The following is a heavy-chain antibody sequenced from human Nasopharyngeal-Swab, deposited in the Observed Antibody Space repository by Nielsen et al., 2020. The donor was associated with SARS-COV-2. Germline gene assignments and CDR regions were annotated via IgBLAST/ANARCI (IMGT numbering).Heavy chain of an antibody. D-gene: IGHD2-8*01. CDR2: TNTNTGNP. Sequence: WVRQAPGQGLEWMGWTNTNTGNPTYAQGFTGRFVFSLDTSVSTAYLQISSLKAEDTAVYYCARPNMTTNYGMDVWGQGTTVTVSS. J-gene: IGHJ6*02. CDR3: ARPNMTTNYGMDV. V-gene: IGHV7-4-1*02.